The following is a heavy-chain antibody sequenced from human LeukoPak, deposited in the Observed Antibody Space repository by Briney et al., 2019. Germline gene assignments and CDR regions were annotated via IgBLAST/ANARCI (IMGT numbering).Heavy chain of an antibody. CDR3: ARGPGDFDASDV. Sequence: GGSLRLSCTSSGFTFSSYWMSWVRQAPGKGPEWVAHIKENGNEQYYADSVKGRFTISRDNAKKSLCLQMNSLRAEDTALYYCARGPGDFDASDVWGQGTMVTVSS. CDR1: GFTFSSYW. V-gene: IGHV3-7*01. CDR2: IKENGNEQ. D-gene: IGHD1-14*01. J-gene: IGHJ3*01.